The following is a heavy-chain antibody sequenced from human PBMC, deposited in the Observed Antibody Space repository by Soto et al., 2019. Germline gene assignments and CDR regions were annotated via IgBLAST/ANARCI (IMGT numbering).Heavy chain of an antibody. V-gene: IGHV3-74*01. J-gene: IGHJ4*02. CDR3: ARGASGRYYVDY. CDR2: INGDGSRT. CDR1: GFTLSSYW. Sequence: HPGGSHRLSCAASGFTLSSYWMHWVRQAPGKGLVWVSRINGDGSRTDYADSVRGRFAVSRDNAENTVFLQMNSLRAEDMAVYYCARGASGRYYVDYWGQGTLVTVSS. D-gene: IGHD1-26*01.